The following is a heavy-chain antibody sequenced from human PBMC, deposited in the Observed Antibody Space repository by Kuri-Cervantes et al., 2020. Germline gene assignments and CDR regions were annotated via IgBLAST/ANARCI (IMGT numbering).Heavy chain of an antibody. D-gene: IGHD2-15*01. Sequence: GGSLRLSCAASGFTFSSHAMHWVRQAPGKGLEWVAVISYDGSNKYYADSVKGRFTIYRDNSKNTLYLQMNSLRAEDTALYYCAKDTCIGGSCYSYYFDYWGQGTLVTVSS. V-gene: IGHV3-30-3*01. CDR3: AKDTCIGGSCYSYYFDY. CDR1: GFTFSSHA. J-gene: IGHJ4*02. CDR2: ISYDGSNK.